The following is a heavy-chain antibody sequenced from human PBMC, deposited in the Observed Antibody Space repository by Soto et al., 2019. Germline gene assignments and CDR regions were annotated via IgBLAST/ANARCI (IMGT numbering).Heavy chain of an antibody. CDR1: GYTFTSYY. CDR2: INPSGGST. CDR3: AIVTTRWYSYDSSGANALDI. D-gene: IGHD3-22*01. Sequence: QVQLVQSGAEVKKPGASVKVSCKASGYTFTSYYMHWVRQAPGQGLEWMGIINPSGGSTSYAQKFQGRGTKTRDTATSTVYMELTSRKSEDTTVYYCAIVTTRWYSYDSSGANALDICAQGTIVTVSS. J-gene: IGHJ3*02. V-gene: IGHV1-46*01.